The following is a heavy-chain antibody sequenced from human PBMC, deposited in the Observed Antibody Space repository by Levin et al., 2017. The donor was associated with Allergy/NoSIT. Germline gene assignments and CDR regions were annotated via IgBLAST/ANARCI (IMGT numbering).Heavy chain of an antibody. CDR1: GGSVSSGSYY. Sequence: SETLSLTCTVSGGSVSSGSYYWSWIRQPPGKGLEWIGYIYYSGSTNYNPSIKSRVTISVDTSKNQFSLKLSSVTAADTAVYYCARVDTGLFGVVTRNDWFDPWGQGTLVTVSS. V-gene: IGHV4-61*01. CDR2: IYYSGST. CDR3: ARVDTGLFGVVTRNDWFDP. D-gene: IGHD3-3*01. J-gene: IGHJ5*02.